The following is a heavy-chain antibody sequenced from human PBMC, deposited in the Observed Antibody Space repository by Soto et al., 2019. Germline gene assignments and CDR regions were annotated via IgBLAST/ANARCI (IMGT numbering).Heavy chain of an antibody. J-gene: IGHJ4*02. D-gene: IGHD4-17*01. CDR2: IIPILGIA. V-gene: IGHV1-69*04. CDR1: GGTFSSYT. Sequence: GASVKVSCKASGGTFSSYTISWVRQAPGQGLEWMGRIIPILGIANYAQKFQGRVTITADKSTSTAYMELSSLRSEDTAVYYCARDSSPYGDYVGFDYWGQVTLVTVSS. CDR3: ARDSSPYGDYVGFDY.